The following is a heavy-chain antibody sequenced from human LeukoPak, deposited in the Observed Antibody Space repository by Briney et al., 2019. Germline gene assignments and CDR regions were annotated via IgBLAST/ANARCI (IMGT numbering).Heavy chain of an antibody. J-gene: IGHJ4*02. CDR2: INHSGST. V-gene: IGHV4-34*01. Sequence: ASETLSLTRAVYGGSFSGYYWSWIRQPPGKGLEWIGEINHSGSTNYNPSLKSRVTISVDTSKNQFSLKLSSVTAADTAVYYCARAARGNDYWGQGTLVTVSS. CDR1: GGSFSGYY. D-gene: IGHD3-16*01. CDR3: ARAARGNDY.